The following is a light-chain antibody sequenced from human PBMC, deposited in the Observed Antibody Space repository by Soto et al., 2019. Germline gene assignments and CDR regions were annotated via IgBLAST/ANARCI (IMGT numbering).Light chain of an antibody. CDR3: QQYNNWPPWT. CDR2: GAS. Sequence: EIVLTQSPATLSLSPGERATLSCRASQSVTTNMAWYQRKPGQAPRLLIYGASTRATGIPARFSGSGSGTDFTLTISSLQSEDFAVYYCQQYNNWPPWTFGQGTKVDIK. V-gene: IGKV3-15*01. CDR1: QSVTTN. J-gene: IGKJ1*01.